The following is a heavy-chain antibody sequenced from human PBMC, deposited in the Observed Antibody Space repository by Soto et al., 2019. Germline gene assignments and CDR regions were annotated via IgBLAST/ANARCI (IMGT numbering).Heavy chain of an antibody. J-gene: IGHJ4*02. D-gene: IGHD3-22*01. CDR3: ASGRLSNYYDSSGYFGY. CDR1: GGTFSSYA. V-gene: IGHV1-69*01. Sequence: QVQLVQSGAEVKKPGSSVKVSCKASGGTFSSYAISWVRQAPGQGLEWMGGIIPIFGTANYAQKFQGRVTITADESTSTAYMELISLRSEDTAVYYCASGRLSNYYDSSGYFGYWGQGTLVTVSS. CDR2: IIPIFGTA.